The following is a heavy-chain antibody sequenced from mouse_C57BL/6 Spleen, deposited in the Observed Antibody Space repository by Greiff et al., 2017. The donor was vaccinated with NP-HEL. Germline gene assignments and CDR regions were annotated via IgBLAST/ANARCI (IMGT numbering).Heavy chain of an antibody. Sequence: QVQLKQSGAELVKPGASVKISCKASGYAFSSYWMNWVKQRPGKGLEWIGQIYPGDGDTNYNGKFKGKATLTADKSSSTAYMQLSSLTSEDSAVYCCARLIYYEYGHCDYWGQGTTLTVSS. CDR1: GYAFSSYW. V-gene: IGHV1-80*01. CDR3: ARLIYYEYGHCDY. D-gene: IGHD2-4*01. CDR2: IYPGDGDT. J-gene: IGHJ2*01.